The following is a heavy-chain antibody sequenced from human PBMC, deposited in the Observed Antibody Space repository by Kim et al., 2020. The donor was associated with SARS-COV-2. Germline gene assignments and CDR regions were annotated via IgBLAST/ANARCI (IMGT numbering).Heavy chain of an antibody. J-gene: IGHJ4*02. CDR3: AKGSGTSFFDY. D-gene: IGHD1-26*01. V-gene: IGHV3-23*01. Sequence: STSYADSVKGRFTISRDNSKNTGYLQMNSLRAKDTAVYYCAKGSGTSFFDYWGQGTLVTVSS. CDR2: ST.